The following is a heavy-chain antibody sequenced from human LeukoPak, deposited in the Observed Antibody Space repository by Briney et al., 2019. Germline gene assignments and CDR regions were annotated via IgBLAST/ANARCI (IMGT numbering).Heavy chain of an antibody. CDR3: ARDAVSSGWYFYYYYMDV. CDR2: ISYDGSNK. CDR1: GFTFSSYA. Sequence: GGPLRLSRAASGFTFSSYAMHWVRQAPGKGLEWVAVISYDGSNKYYADSVKGRFTISRDNSKNSLYLQMNSLRAEDTAVYYCARDAVSSGWYFYYYYMDVWGKGTTVTISS. V-gene: IGHV3-30*04. J-gene: IGHJ6*03. D-gene: IGHD6-19*01.